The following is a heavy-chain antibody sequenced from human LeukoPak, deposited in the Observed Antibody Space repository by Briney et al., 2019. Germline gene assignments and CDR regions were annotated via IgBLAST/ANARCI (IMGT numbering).Heavy chain of an antibody. J-gene: IGHJ4*02. D-gene: IGHD1-26*01. CDR2: IKQDGGEK. Sequence: GGSLRLSCAASGFTFSSYWMSWVRQAPGKGREWVANIKQDGGEKYYVDSVKGRFTISRDNAKTSLYLQMNSLRAEDTAVYYCARDKVVGATVFDYWGQGTLVTVSS. V-gene: IGHV3-7*01. CDR3: ARDKVVGATVFDY. CDR1: GFTFSSYW.